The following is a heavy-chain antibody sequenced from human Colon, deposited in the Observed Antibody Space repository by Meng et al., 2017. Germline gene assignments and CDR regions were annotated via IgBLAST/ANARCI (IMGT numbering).Heavy chain of an antibody. D-gene: IGHD1-14*01. CDR3: ARLYNTGLDY. V-gene: IGHV3-21*01. J-gene: IGHJ4*02. CDR1: GITFRSYS. CDR2: ISATSSDI. Sequence: GESLKISCAVSGITFRSYSMHWVRQAPGKGLEWISAISATSSDIYYADSVKGRFTISRDNAKNSLYLQMDSLRPDDTAVYYCARLYNTGLDYWGQGTLVTVSS.